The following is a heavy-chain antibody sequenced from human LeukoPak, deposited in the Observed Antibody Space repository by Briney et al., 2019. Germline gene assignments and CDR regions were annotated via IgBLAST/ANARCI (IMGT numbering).Heavy chain of an antibody. D-gene: IGHD3-22*01. CDR2: ISSNGGST. CDR1: GFTFSSCA. Sequence: GGTLRLSCAASGFTFSSCAMHWVRQAPGKGLEYVSAISSNGGSTYYANSVKGRFTISRDNSKNTLYLQIGSLRAEDIAVYYCARDATPSPDSSGYYMTRWYFDLWGRGTLVTVSS. J-gene: IGHJ2*01. V-gene: IGHV3-64*01. CDR3: ARDATPSPDSSGYYMTRWYFDL.